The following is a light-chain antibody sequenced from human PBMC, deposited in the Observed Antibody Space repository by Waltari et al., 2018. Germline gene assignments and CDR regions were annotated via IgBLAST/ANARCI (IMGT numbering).Light chain of an antibody. CDR1: SSDVGGYNL. CDR3: CSYAGSSTYVV. J-gene: IGLJ2*01. V-gene: IGLV2-23*02. CDR2: EVS. Sequence: QSALTQPASVSGSPGQSITISCTATSSDVGGYNLVSWYQQHPGKAPKLMIYEVSKRPSGVSNRFSGSKSGNTASLTISVLQAEDEADYYCCSYAGSSTYVVFGGGTKLTVL.